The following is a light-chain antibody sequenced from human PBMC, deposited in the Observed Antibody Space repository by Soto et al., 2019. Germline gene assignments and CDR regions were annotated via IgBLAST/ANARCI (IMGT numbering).Light chain of an antibody. CDR3: QHGYSTPLT. Sequence: QMTQSPSSMSASVGATATITCRASQSISPNLHWYQQKPGKAPNRLIYSASTLQSGVPSRFSGSGSGTDFTLTISSLQPEDFATDFCQHGYSTPLTFGGGTKVDI. J-gene: IGKJ4*01. CDR1: QSISPN. CDR2: SAS. V-gene: IGKV1-39*01.